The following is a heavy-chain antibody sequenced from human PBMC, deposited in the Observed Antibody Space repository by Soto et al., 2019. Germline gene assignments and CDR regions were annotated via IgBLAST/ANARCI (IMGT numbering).Heavy chain of an antibody. CDR2: IIPIFGTA. D-gene: IGHD5-12*01. Sequence: SVKVSCKASGGTFSSYPISWVRQAPGQGLEWMGGIIPIFGTANYAQKFQGRVTITADESTSTAYMELSSLRSEDTAVYYCATSPHVDIVGANWFDPWGQGTLVTVSS. CDR3: ATSPHVDIVGANWFDP. CDR1: GGTFSSYP. V-gene: IGHV1-69*13. J-gene: IGHJ5*02.